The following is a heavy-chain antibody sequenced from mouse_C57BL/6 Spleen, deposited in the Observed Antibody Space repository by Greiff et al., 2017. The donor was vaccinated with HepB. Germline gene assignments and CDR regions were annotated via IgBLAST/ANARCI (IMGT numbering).Heavy chain of an antibody. CDR1: GYTFTSYW. J-gene: IGHJ4*01. CDR3: ARDYGSSWALDY. V-gene: IGHV1-55*01. D-gene: IGHD1-1*01. CDR2: IYPGSGNT. Sequence: QVQLQQPGAELVKPGASVKMSCKASGYTFTSYWITWVKQRPGQGLEWIGDIYPGSGNTNYNEKFKSKATLTVDTSSSTAYMQLSSLTSEDSAVYYCARDYGSSWALDYWGQGTSVTVSS.